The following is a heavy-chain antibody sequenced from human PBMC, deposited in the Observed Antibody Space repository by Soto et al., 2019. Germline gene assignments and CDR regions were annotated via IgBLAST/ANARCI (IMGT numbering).Heavy chain of an antibody. Sequence: QVQLVQSGAEVKKPGASVKVSCKASGYTFTSYAMHWVRQAPGQRLEWMGWINAGNGNTKYSQKFQGRVTITRDTSASTAYMELSSLRSEDTAVYYCARVVGGILRGLGYWGQGTLVTVSS. D-gene: IGHD1-26*01. J-gene: IGHJ4*02. CDR3: ARVVGGILRGLGY. V-gene: IGHV1-3*01. CDR1: GYTFTSYA. CDR2: INAGNGNT.